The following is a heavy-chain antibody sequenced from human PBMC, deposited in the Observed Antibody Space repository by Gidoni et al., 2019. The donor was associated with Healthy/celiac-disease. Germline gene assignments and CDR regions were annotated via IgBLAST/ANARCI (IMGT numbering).Heavy chain of an antibody. J-gene: IGHJ3*02. CDR1: GLSFSSYA. V-gene: IGHV3-23*01. CDR2: ISCSGGST. CDR3: AKHQSTSFWDAFDI. Sequence: EVQLLESGGGLVQPGGSLRLSCAASGLSFSSYAMGWVGQAPGKGLEWVSAISCSGGSTYYADSVKGRFTISRDNSKNTLSLQMNSLRAEDTAVYYCAKHQSTSFWDAFDIWGQGTMVTVSS. D-gene: IGHD2-2*01.